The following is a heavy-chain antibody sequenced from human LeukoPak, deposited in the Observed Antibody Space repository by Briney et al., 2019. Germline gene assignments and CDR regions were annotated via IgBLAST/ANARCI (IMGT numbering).Heavy chain of an antibody. V-gene: IGHV3-48*03. J-gene: IGHJ4*02. CDR1: GFTFSSYE. Sequence: GGSLRLSCAASGFTFSSYEMNWVRQAPGRGLEWVSYISSSGSTIYYADSVKGRFIISRDNAKNSLYLQMNSLRAEDTAVYYCAREGGYGRDFDYWGQGTLVTVSS. D-gene: IGHD5-12*01. CDR3: AREGGYGRDFDY. CDR2: ISSSGSTI.